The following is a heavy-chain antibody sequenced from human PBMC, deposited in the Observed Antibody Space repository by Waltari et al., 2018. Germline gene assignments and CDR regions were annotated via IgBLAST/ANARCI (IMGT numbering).Heavy chain of an antibody. CDR3: ARDGSGSYYRAFDI. CDR2: ISSSRSTI. Sequence: EVQLVESGGGLVQPGGSLRVSCAASGFTFSSYSMNWVRQAPGKGLEWGSYISSSRSTIYYAYSVKGRFTISRDNAKNSLYLQMNSLRAEDTAVYYCARDGSGSYYRAFDIWGQGTMVTVSS. D-gene: IGHD3-10*01. CDR1: GFTFSSYS. V-gene: IGHV3-48*01. J-gene: IGHJ3*02.